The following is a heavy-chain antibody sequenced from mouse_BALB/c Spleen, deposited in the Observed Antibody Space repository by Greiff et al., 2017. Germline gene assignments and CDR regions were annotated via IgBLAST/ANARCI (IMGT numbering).Heavy chain of an antibody. D-gene: IGHD2-4*01. CDR1: GYTFTSYV. Sequence: EVQLQQSGPELVKPGASVKMSCKASGYTFTSYVMHWVKQKPGQGLEWIGYINPYNDGTKYNEKFKGKATLTSDKSSSTAYMELSSLTSEDSAVYYCARGLPSLAMDYWGQGTSVTVSS. V-gene: IGHV1-14*01. CDR3: ARGLPSLAMDY. CDR2: INPYNDGT. J-gene: IGHJ4*01.